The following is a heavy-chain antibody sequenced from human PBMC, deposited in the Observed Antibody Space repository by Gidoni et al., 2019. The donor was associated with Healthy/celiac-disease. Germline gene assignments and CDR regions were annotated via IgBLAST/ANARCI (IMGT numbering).Heavy chain of an antibody. CDR2: ILPIFGTA. V-gene: IGHV1-69*06. Sequence: QVQLVQSGAEVKKPGSSVKVSCKASGGTFSSYAISWVRQAPGQGLEWMGGILPIFGTANYAQKFQGRVTFTADKSTGRAYRELSSLRAEDTAVYYCARGEGLERRDGGFDPWGQGTLVTVSS. J-gene: IGHJ5*02. D-gene: IGHD1-1*01. CDR1: GGTFSSYA. CDR3: ARGEGLERRDGGFDP.